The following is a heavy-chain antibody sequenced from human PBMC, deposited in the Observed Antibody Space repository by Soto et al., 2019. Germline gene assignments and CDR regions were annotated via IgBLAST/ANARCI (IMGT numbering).Heavy chain of an antibody. D-gene: IGHD3-10*01. J-gene: IGHJ6*03. CDR2: ISGSGGST. Sequence: EVQLLESGGGLVQPGGYLRLSCAASGFTFSSYAMSWVRQAPGKGLEWVSAISGSGGSTYYADSVKGRFTISRDNSKNTLYLQMNSLRAEDTAVYYCAKAGDPDVSVRVSQLHQYYYYMDVWGKGTTVTVSS. CDR1: GFTFSSYA. CDR3: AKAGDPDVSVRVSQLHQYYYYMDV. V-gene: IGHV3-23*01.